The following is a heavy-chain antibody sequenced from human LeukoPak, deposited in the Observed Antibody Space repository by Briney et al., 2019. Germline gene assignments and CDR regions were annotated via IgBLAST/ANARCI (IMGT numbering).Heavy chain of an antibody. J-gene: IGHJ4*02. D-gene: IGHD3-3*01. CDR2: IYYSGST. CDR3: ARAPRRITIFGVAPHYFDY. V-gene: IGHV4-59*01. CDR1: GGSISSYY. Sequence: SETLSLTCTVSGGSISSYYWSWIRQPPGKGLEWIGYIYYSGSTNYNPSLKSRVTISVDTSKNQFSLKLSSVTAADTAVYYCARAPRRITIFGVAPHYFDYWGQGTLVTVSS.